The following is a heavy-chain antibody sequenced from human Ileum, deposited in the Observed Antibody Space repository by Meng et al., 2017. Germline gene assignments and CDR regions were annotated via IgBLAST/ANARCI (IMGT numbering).Heavy chain of an antibody. CDR3: ARDRRDSSGWFYFDY. CDR1: GGSVSSS. CDR2: IYYSGNT. Sequence: VKLRDSGPGLVRPSETLSLTCTVSGGSVSSSWSWIRQPPGKGLEWIGHIYYSGNTNYNPSLKSRVTISVDTSKNQFSLKLSSVTAADTAVYFCARDRRDSSGWFYFDYWAQGTLVTVSS. V-gene: IGHV4-59*02. D-gene: IGHD6-19*01. J-gene: IGHJ4*02.